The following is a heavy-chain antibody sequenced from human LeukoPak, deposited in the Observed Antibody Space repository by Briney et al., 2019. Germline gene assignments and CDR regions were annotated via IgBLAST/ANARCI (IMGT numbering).Heavy chain of an antibody. V-gene: IGHV1-69*05. D-gene: IGHD3-22*01. Sequence: SVKVSCKASGGTFSSYAISWVRQAPGQGLECMGRIIPIFGTANYAQKFQGRVTITTDESTSTAYMELSSLRSEDTAVYYCARDLSQAMIVVVNDAFDIWGQGTMVTVSS. J-gene: IGHJ3*02. CDR3: ARDLSQAMIVVVNDAFDI. CDR1: GGTFSSYA. CDR2: IIPIFGTA.